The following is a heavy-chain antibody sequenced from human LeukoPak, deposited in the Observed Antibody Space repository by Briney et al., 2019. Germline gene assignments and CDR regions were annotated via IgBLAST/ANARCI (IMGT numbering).Heavy chain of an antibody. Sequence: GGSLRLSCVASGFTFGEFAMFWVRQAPGKGLEWVADISYDGSHKYYAGSVKGRFTISRDQSKNTLYLQMNSLRPEDTAVYYCARDSAYFAFSSGYLDWGQGSLVTVSS. J-gene: IGHJ4*02. CDR2: ISYDGSHK. CDR1: GFTFGEFA. V-gene: IGHV3-30*04. D-gene: IGHD3-3*01. CDR3: ARDSAYFAFSSGYLD.